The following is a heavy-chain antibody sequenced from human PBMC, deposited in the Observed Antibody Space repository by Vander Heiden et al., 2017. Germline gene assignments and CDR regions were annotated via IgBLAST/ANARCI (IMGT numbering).Heavy chain of an antibody. D-gene: IGHD6-13*01. J-gene: IGHJ4*02. V-gene: IGHV2-26*01. CDR3: ARSRIAAAAPPWEFDY. CDR2: IFSNDEK. CDR1: GFSLSNARMG. Sequence: QVTLKESGPVLVKPTETLTLTCTVPGFSLSNARMGVSWIRQPPGKALEWLAHIFSNDEKAYSTSLKSRLTISKDTSKSQVVLTMTNMDPVDTATYYCARSRIAAAAPPWEFDYWGQGTLVTVSS.